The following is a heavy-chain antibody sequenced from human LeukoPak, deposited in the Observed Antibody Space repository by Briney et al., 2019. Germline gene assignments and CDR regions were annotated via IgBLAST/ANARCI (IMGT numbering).Heavy chain of an antibody. D-gene: IGHD3-9*01. CDR1: GDSISSYY. CDR2: IYYGGST. J-gene: IGHJ5*02. CDR3: ASLYYDILTGYRHNWFDP. V-gene: IGHV4-59*12. Sequence: SSETLSLACTVSGDSISSYYWSWIRQPPGKGLDWIGYIYYGGSTNYNPSLKSRVTISVDTSKNQFSLKLSSVTAADTAVYYCASLYYDILTGYRHNWFDPWGQGTLVTVSS.